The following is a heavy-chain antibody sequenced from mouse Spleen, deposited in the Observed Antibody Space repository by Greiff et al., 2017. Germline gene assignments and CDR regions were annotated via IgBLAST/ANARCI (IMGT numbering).Heavy chain of an antibody. Sequence: QVQLQQPGAELVMPGASVKLSCKASGYTFTSYWMHWVKQRPGQGLEWIGEIDSSDSYTNYNQKFKGKATLTVDKSSSTAYMQLSSLTSEDSAVYYCARRDFDYWGQGTTLTVSS. CDR2: IDSSDSYT. CDR1: GYTFTSYW. J-gene: IGHJ2*01. CDR3: ARRDFDY. V-gene: IGHV1-69*01.